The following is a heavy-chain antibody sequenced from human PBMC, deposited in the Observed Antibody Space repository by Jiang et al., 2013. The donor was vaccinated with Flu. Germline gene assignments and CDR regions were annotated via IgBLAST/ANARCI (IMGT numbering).Heavy chain of an antibody. Sequence: GSGLVKPSQTLSLTCTVSGGSISSGGYYWSWIRQHPGKGLEWIGYIYYSGSTYYNPSLKSRVTISVDTSKNQFSLKLSSVTAADTAVYYCARLVPDIVVVVAAGWFDPWGQGTLVTVSS. CDR2: IYYSGST. CDR3: ARLVPDIVVVVAAGWFDP. D-gene: IGHD2-15*01. V-gene: IGHV4-31*03. CDR1: GGSISSGGYY. J-gene: IGHJ5*02.